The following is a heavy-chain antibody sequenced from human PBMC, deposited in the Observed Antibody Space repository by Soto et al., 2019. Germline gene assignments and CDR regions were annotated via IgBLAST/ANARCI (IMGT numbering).Heavy chain of an antibody. Sequence: EVQLVESEGGLVQRGGSLRLSCAASGFTFNYYWMHWVRQAPGQGLVWVSHIHSDGSTTTYADSVKGRFTISRDNAKNTLYLHMNSLRAEDTALYYCVRGDKGGFDLWGQGTTFTVSS. J-gene: IGHJ3*01. CDR2: IHSDGSTT. D-gene: IGHD2-21*02. CDR3: VRGDKGGFDL. V-gene: IGHV3-74*01. CDR1: GFTFNYYW.